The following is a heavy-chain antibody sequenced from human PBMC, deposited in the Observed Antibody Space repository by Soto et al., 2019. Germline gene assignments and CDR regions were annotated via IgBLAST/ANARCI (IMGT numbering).Heavy chain of an antibody. CDR3: VKTIERGVLHAFDM. D-gene: IGHD2-8*01. V-gene: IGHV3-23*01. CDR2: ITGNDGST. CDR1: GFTFSSYA. J-gene: IGHJ3*02. Sequence: LRLSCAASGFTFSSYALNWVRQAPGKGLEWVSTITGNDGSTHYADSVKGRFTISRDNFKNTLYLQMNSLRAEDTAVYYCVKTIERGVLHAFDMWGQGTMVTVSS.